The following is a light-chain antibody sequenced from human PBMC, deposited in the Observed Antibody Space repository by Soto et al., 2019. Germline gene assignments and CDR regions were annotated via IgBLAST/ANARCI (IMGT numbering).Light chain of an antibody. CDR2: EVS. J-gene: IGLJ2*01. V-gene: IGLV2-14*01. CDR1: SSDVGGYNY. Sequence: QSALTQPASVSGSPGQSITISCTGTSSDVGGYNYVSWYQHHPGKAPKLMIYEVSNRPSGVSNRFSGSKSGNTASLTISGLQAEDEADYYCSSYTSSTLLVFGGGTKVTVL. CDR3: SSYTSSTLLV.